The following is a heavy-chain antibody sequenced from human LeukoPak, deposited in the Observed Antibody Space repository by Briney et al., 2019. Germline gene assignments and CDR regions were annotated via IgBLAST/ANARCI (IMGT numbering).Heavy chain of an antibody. CDR2: ISYDGSNK. V-gene: IGHV3-30*01. Sequence: PGRSLRLSCAASGFTFSSYAMHWVRQAPGKGLEWVAVISYDGSNKYYADSVKGRLTISRDNSKNTLYLQMNSLRAEDTAVYYCARSPGSYYEYYFDYWGQGTLVTVSS. D-gene: IGHD1-26*01. CDR3: ARSPGSYYEYYFDY. J-gene: IGHJ4*02. CDR1: GFTFSSYA.